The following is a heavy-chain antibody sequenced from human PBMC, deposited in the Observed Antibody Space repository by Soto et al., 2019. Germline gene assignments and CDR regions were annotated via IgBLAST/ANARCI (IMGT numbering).Heavy chain of an antibody. CDR2: IDPSDSYT. CDR3: ARRDDSSGYYSDYYYGMDV. V-gene: IGHV5-10-1*01. Sequence: ESLKISCKGSGYSFTSYWISWVRQMPGKGLEWMGRIDPSDSYTNYSPSFQGHVTISADKSISTAYLQWSSLKASDTAMYYCARRDDSSGYYSDYYYGMDVWGQGTTVTVSS. D-gene: IGHD3-22*01. CDR1: GYSFTSYW. J-gene: IGHJ6*02.